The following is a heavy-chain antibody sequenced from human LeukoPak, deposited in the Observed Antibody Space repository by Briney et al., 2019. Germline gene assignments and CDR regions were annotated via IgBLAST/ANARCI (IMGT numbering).Heavy chain of an antibody. CDR1: GFTIRSYS. D-gene: IGHD7-27*01. V-gene: IGHV3-21*01. J-gene: IGHJ4*02. Sequence: GVSLRLFCAASGFTIRSYSMNWVRQAPGKGLEWVSSISSSSSNIYYADSVKGRFTISRDNAKNSLYLQMNSLRAEDTAVYYCATPWGWGQGTLVTVSS. CDR2: ISSSSSNI. CDR3: ATPWG.